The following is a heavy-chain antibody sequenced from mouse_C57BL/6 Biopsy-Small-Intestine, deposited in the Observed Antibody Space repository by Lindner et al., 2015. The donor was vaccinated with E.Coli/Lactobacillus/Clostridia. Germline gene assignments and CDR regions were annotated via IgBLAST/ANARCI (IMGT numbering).Heavy chain of an antibody. CDR3: ARNYYDGRTYYFDY. Sequence: VQLQESGAELAEPGASVKMSCRTSGYTFTTYWMHWVKQRPGQGLEWIGYINPSTDYVECSRKFKGKVTLTADRSSNTAYMQLTSLTSEDSAVYYCARNYYDGRTYYFDYWGQGTSLTVSS. CDR1: GYTFTTYW. CDR2: INPSTDYV. V-gene: IGHV1-7*01. J-gene: IGHJ2*02. D-gene: IGHD1-1*01.